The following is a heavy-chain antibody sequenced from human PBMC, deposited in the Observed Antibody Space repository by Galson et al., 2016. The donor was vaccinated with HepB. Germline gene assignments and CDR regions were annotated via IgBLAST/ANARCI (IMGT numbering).Heavy chain of an antibody. Sequence: SLRLSCAASGFSFSDDYMSWIRQAPGKGLEWISFITGSGGNIYYADSVKGRFTISRDNAKNSLYLEMNSLRAEDTAVYYCARVIGPVAGFDVFDIWGQGTMVTVSS. D-gene: IGHD6-19*01. CDR2: ITGSGGNI. CDR3: ARVIGPVAGFDVFDI. V-gene: IGHV3-11*01. CDR1: GFSFSDDY. J-gene: IGHJ3*02.